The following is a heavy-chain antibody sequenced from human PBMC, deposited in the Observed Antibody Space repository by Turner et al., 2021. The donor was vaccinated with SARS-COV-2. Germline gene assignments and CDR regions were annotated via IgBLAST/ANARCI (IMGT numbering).Heavy chain of an antibody. CDR3: AKQLGLYSNPMYYFDY. J-gene: IGHJ4*02. CDR1: GFTFSSYG. Sequence: QVQPVESGRGVGQPGRSLRLSCAASGFTFSSYGMHWVRQDPGKGLEWVAFISYDGNNKYFADSVKGRFNISRDNSKNTLYLQMNSLRAEDTAVYYCAKQLGLYSNPMYYFDYWGQGTLVTVSS. D-gene: IGHD4-4*01. V-gene: IGHV3-30*18. CDR2: ISYDGNNK.